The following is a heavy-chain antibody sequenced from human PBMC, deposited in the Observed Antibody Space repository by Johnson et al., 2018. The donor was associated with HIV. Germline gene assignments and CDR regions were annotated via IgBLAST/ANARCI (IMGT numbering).Heavy chain of an antibody. V-gene: IGHV3-66*01. D-gene: IGHD3-22*01. Sequence: VQLVESGGGVVQPGRSLRLSCAASGFTFSRNYMNWVRQAPGKGLEWVSVIYSGGRTYYADSVKGRFTISRDNSKNTLYLQMNSLRAEDTAVYYCARYHYYDSRLNDAFDIWGQGTMVTVSS. J-gene: IGHJ3*02. CDR1: GFTFSRNY. CDR2: IYSGGRT. CDR3: ARYHYYDSRLNDAFDI.